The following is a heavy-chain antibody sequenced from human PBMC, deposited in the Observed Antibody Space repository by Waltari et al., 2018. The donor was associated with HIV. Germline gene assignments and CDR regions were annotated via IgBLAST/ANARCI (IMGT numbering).Heavy chain of an antibody. V-gene: IGHV3-21*01. J-gene: IGHJ5*02. CDR2: IGSLQNFI. D-gene: IGHD6-19*01. CDR3: ARGPPSGWSWFDP. Sequence: EVILVESGGGLVRPGGSLGLSCAAPGFRFTDDNMNWVRQGPGKWLEWVASIGSLQNFIQYADSVKGRFTVSRDNARNSLYLQMNSLTAEDTAVYYCARGPPSGWSWFDPWGQGTLVTVSS. CDR1: GFRFTDDN.